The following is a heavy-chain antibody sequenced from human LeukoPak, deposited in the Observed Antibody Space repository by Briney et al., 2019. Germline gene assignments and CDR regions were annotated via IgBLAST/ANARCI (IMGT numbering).Heavy chain of an antibody. CDR3: AREYYDSSGYYDYYYGMDV. V-gene: IGHV1-46*01. CDR2: INPSGGST. J-gene: IGHJ6*02. CDR1: GYTFTSYY. D-gene: IGHD3-22*01. Sequence: ASVKVSCKASGYTFTSYYMHWVRQAPGQGLEWMGIINPSGGSTSYAQKFQGRVTMTRDTSTSTVYMELSSLRSEDTAVYYCAREYYDSSGYYDYYYGMDVWGQGTTVTVSS.